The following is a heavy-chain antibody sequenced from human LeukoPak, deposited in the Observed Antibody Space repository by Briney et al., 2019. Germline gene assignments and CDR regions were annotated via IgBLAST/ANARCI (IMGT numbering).Heavy chain of an antibody. CDR1: GGSFSGHY. D-gene: IGHD6-13*01. J-gene: IGHJ4*02. V-gene: IGHV4-34*12. CDR2: VIHSGST. CDR3: ARDTIAAAGHDY. Sequence: SETLSLTCAVYGGSFSGHYWSWIRQTPAKGLEWIGEVIHSGSTTYSPSLESRITISVDTSKNQFSLKLSSVTAADTAVYYCARDTIAAAGHDYWGQGTLVTVSS.